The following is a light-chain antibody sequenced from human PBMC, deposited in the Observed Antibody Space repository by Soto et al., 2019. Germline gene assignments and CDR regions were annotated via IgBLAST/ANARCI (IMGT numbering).Light chain of an antibody. Sequence: EVVLTHSPFTLSLSPGERATLSCRASQSFRGLLAWYQQKPGQAPRLLIYGASSRATGIPDRFSGRASGTDFTLTISGLEPEDFAVYYCQQHSNWPPITFGQGTRLEIK. CDR2: GAS. CDR3: QQHSNWPPIT. CDR1: QSFRGL. V-gene: IGKV3-11*01. J-gene: IGKJ5*01.